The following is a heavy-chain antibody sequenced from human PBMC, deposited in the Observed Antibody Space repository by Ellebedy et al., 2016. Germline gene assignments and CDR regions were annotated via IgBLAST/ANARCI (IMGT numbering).Heavy chain of an antibody. D-gene: IGHD4-17*01. Sequence: GESLKISXTASGFNLNTFFMTWVRQAPGKGLEWFSTISAGSDTTRLADSVKGRFTISRDSSKNSVYLRMNNLRLEDTAVYYCRQGHYAELWGQGTLVTVSS. J-gene: IGHJ4*01. CDR2: ISAGSDTT. CDR3: RQGHYAEL. V-gene: IGHV3-23*01. CDR1: GFNLNTFF.